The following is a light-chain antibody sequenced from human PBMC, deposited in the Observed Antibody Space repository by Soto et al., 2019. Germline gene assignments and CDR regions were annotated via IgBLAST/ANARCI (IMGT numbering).Light chain of an antibody. CDR1: QGISSA. J-gene: IGKJ4*01. CDR3: QQFSTYPLT. V-gene: IGKV1-13*02. Sequence: AIQLTQSPSSLSASLGDRVTITCRTSQGISSALAWYRQRAGKAPELLIYDVSTLASGVTSRFRGSGSGTDFTLTISGLQPEDFATYYCQQFSTYPLTFGGGTKVEIK. CDR2: DVS.